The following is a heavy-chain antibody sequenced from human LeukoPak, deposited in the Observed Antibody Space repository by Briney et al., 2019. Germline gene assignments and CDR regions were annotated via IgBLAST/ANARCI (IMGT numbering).Heavy chain of an antibody. V-gene: IGHV4-38-2*02. J-gene: IGHJ4*02. Sequence: PSETLSLTCTVSGYSISSGYYWGWIRQPPGKGLEWIGSIYHSGSTYYNPSLKSRVTISVDTSKNQFSLKLSSVTAADTAVYYCAREGDILTGYYRSRYRLDYWGQGTLVTVSS. CDR2: IYHSGST. CDR1: GYSISSGYY. D-gene: IGHD3-9*01. CDR3: AREGDILTGYYRSRYRLDY.